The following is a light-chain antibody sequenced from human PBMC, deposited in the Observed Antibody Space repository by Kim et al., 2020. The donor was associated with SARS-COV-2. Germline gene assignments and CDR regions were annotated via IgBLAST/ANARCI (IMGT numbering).Light chain of an antibody. CDR3: QSYDSSLSGWV. CDR2: GNS. CDR1: SSNIGAGYD. V-gene: IGLV1-40*01. J-gene: IGLJ3*02. Sequence: QSVLTQPPSVYGATGKRVTISCTGSSSNIGAGYDVHWYQQLPGTAPKIPIYGNSNRPSGVPDRFSGSKSGTSASLAITRLQAEDEADYYCQSYDSSLSGWVFGGGTQLTVL.